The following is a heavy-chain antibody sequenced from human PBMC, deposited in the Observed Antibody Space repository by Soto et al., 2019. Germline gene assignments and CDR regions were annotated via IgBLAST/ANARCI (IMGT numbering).Heavy chain of an antibody. D-gene: IGHD3-16*01. J-gene: IGHJ5*02. V-gene: IGHV4-59*01. Sequence: SETLSLTCTVSGGSISSYYWSWIRQPPGKGLEWIGYIYYSGSTNYNPSLKSRVTISVDTSKNQFSLKLSSVTAADTAVYYCARTNRLYNWFDPWGQGTLVTVSS. CDR3: ARTNRLYNWFDP. CDR1: GGSISSYY. CDR2: IYYSGST.